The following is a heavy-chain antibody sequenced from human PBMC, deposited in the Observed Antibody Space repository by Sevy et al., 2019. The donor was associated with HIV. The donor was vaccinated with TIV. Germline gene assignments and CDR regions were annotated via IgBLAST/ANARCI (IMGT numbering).Heavy chain of an antibody. Sequence: GGSLRLSCAASGFTSSSYSMNWVRQAPGKGLEWVSSISSSSSYIYYADSVKGRFTISRDNAKNSLYLQMNSLRAEDTAVYYCARTIITMIVVVTAIPDAFDIWGQGTMVTVSS. CDR3: ARTIITMIVVVTAIPDAFDI. V-gene: IGHV3-21*01. CDR1: GFTSSSYS. J-gene: IGHJ3*02. CDR2: ISSSSSYI. D-gene: IGHD3-22*01.